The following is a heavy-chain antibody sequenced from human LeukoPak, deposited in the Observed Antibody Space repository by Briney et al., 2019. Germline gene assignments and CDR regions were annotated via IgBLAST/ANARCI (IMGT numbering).Heavy chain of an antibody. J-gene: IGHJ4*02. V-gene: IGHV1-2*06. CDR1: GYTFTGYY. CDR3: ARAAAAGTINFDY. CDR2: INPNSGGT. D-gene: IGHD6-13*01. Sequence: GASVEVSCKASGYTFTGYYMHWVGQAPGQGREWMGRINPNSGGTNYAQKFQGRVTMTRETSISTAYMELSRLRSDDTAVYYCARAAAAGTINFDYWGQGTLVTVSS.